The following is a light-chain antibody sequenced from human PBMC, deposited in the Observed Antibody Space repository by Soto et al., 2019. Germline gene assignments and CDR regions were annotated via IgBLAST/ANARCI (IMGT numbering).Light chain of an antibody. V-gene: IGLV2-11*01. Sequence: QSALTQPHSVSGSPGQSVTISCTGTSSDVGGYNFVSWYQQHPGKAPRLLIYAVSKRPAVVPDRFSGSKSGNTASLTISGLQAEDEADYYCCSYAGSYTFDVFGTGTKVTVL. CDR1: SSDVGGYNF. CDR2: AVS. CDR3: CSYAGSYTFDV. J-gene: IGLJ1*01.